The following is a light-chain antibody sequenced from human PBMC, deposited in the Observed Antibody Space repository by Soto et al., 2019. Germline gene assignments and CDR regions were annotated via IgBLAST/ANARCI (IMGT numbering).Light chain of an antibody. V-gene: IGKV1-39*01. CDR3: QQSYSTPYT. Sequence: DIQMTQSPSSLSASVGDRVTITCRASQSISSYLNWYQQKPGKAPKLLIYAASSLQSGVPSRFSGSGSGTDFTLTISSLQHEDFATFYCQQSYSTPYTFGHGTKLEIK. J-gene: IGKJ2*01. CDR2: AAS. CDR1: QSISSY.